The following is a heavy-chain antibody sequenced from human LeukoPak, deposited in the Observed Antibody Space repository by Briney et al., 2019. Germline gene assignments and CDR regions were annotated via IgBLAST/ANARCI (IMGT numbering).Heavy chain of an antibody. CDR2: ISSSGVST. D-gene: IGHD3-22*01. J-gene: IGHJ1*01. V-gene: IGHV3-23*01. CDR3: AKDLGRANMIVVVFQH. Sequence: PGGSLRLSCAASGFIFSSYAMSWVRQAPGKGLEWVSAISSSGVSTYYADSVKGRFTISRDNSKNTLYLQMNSLRAEDTAVYYCAKDLGRANMIVVVFQHWGQGTLVTVSS. CDR1: GFIFSSYA.